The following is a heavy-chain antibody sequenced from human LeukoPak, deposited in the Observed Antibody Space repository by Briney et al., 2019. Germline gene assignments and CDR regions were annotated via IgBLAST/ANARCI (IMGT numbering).Heavy chain of an antibody. Sequence: GSLRLSCAASGFTFSSYTMSWVRQAPGKGLEWVSTITTSDGNTYYADSVKGRFTVSRDNSKNTLFLQMNSLRAEDTAVYYCAKDGGLWVSAHWGDSWGRGTLVTVSS. CDR2: ITTSDGNT. J-gene: IGHJ4*02. CDR3: AKDGGLWVSAHWGDS. D-gene: IGHD7-27*01. V-gene: IGHV3-23*01. CDR1: GFTFSSYT.